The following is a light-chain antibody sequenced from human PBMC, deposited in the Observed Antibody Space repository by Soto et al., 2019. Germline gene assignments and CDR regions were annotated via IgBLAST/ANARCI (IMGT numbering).Light chain of an antibody. CDR3: QQYGGSSRT. CDR1: QSVRNNY. Sequence: EIVLTQSPGALSLSPGERVTLSCRASQSVRNNYLAWYQQKPGQAPRLLIYETYRRATGIPDRFSGSGSGTDFTLTISRLEPEDFAVYLCQQYGGSSRTFGLGTKVDIK. V-gene: IGKV3-20*01. CDR2: ETY. J-gene: IGKJ1*01.